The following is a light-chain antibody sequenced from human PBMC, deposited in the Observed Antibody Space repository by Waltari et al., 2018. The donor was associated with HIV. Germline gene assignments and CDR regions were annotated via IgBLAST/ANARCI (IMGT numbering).Light chain of an antibody. V-gene: IGLV1-40*01. J-gene: IGLJ2*01. CDR3: QSYDSSLSGSV. Sequence: QSVLTQPPSVSGAPGQRVTISCTGSSSNIGAGYDVHWSQQLPGTAPKRLIYGNSKRPSGVPDRFSGSKSGTSASLAITGLQAEDEADYYCQSYDSSLSGSVFGGGTKLTVL. CDR2: GNS. CDR1: SSNIGAGYD.